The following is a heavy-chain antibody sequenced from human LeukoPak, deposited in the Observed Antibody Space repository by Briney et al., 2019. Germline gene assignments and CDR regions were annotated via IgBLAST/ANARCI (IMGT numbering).Heavy chain of an antibody. J-gene: IGHJ4*02. CDR2: ISAYNGNT. CDR3: ARTWGTEACRTTSCFNPDFDY. V-gene: IGHV1-18*01. D-gene: IGHD2-2*01. Sequence: ASEKVSCKASGYTFTSYGISWVRQAPGQGLEWMGWISAYNGNTNYAQKLQGRVTMTTDTSTSTAYMELRSLRSDDTAVYFCARTWGTEACRTTSCFNPDFDYWGQGTLVTVSS. CDR1: GYTFTSYG.